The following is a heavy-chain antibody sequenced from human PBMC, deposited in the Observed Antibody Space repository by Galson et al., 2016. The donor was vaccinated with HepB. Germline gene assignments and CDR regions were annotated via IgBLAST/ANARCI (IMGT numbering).Heavy chain of an antibody. CDR3: ARGSGHSTDCYV. Sequence: SLRLSCAASGFGFSYYWMTWVRQAPGKGLEWVANIKEDGSETYYVDSVKGRFTISRDNAKNSLYLQMNSLGDEDTAVYYCARGSGHSTDCYVWGQGTLVTVSS. CDR1: GFGFSYYW. J-gene: IGHJ4*02. CDR2: IKEDGSET. V-gene: IGHV3-7*03. D-gene: IGHD2-21*01.